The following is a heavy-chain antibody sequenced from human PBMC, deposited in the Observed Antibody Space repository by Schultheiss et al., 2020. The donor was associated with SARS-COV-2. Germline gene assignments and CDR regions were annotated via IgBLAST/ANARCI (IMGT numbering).Heavy chain of an antibody. CDR3: ARGNYDYVWGSPPPKYGMDV. V-gene: IGHV4-61*01. Sequence: SETLSLTCTVSGGSVSSGSYYWYWIRQPPGKGLEWIGYISYSGSTDYNPSLKSRVTVSVDTSKNQFSLKLSSVTAADTAVYYCARGNYDYVWGSPPPKYGMDVWGQGTTVTVSS. CDR2: ISYSGST. J-gene: IGHJ6*02. CDR1: GGSVSSGSYY. D-gene: IGHD3-16*01.